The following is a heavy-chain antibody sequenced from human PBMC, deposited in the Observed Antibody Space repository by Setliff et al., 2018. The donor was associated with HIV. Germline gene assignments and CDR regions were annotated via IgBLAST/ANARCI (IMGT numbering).Heavy chain of an antibody. V-gene: IGHV4-59*08. D-gene: IGHD3-22*01. CDR3: ARGNFDTRDYCPVPQYYFDY. CDR2: VYYSWST. Sequence: SETLSLTCTVSGDPISTYYWSWFRKPPGKGLEWIGYVYYSWSTSYSPSLRRRVTMSVDPSKNQFSLKLNSVYAADTAIYYCARGNFDTRDYCPVPQYYFDYWGQGTPVTVSS. CDR1: GDPISTYY. J-gene: IGHJ4*02.